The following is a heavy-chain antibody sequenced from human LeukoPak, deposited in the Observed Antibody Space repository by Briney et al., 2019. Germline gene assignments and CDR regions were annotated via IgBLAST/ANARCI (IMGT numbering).Heavy chain of an antibody. D-gene: IGHD3-22*01. V-gene: IGHV3-33*06. Sequence: GGSLRLSCAASRFTFSSYVMHWVPQAPGKGLEWAALIWYDGDNKYYSDSVKGRFTISRDNSKNTLYLQMNSLRAEDTAVYYCAKARATYLYDTSGFSALDYWGQGTLVTVSS. CDR3: AKARATYLYDTSGFSALDY. CDR2: IWYDGDNK. J-gene: IGHJ4*02. CDR1: RFTFSSYV.